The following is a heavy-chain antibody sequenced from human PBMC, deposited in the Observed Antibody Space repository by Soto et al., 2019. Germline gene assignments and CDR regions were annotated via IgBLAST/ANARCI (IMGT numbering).Heavy chain of an antibody. CDR3: ATHSRDGYNDEYYFDY. CDR2: IRSKANNYAT. J-gene: IGHJ4*02. CDR1: AFTFSGSA. V-gene: IGHV3-73*02. Sequence: EVQLVESGGGLVQPGGSLTLSCAASAFTFSGSAILWVRQASGKGLEWVGRIRSKANNYATAYPASVKGRFTISRDDSKNTAYLQMNSLKTEDTAVYFCATHSRDGYNDEYYFDYWGQGTLVTVSS. D-gene: IGHD6-25*01.